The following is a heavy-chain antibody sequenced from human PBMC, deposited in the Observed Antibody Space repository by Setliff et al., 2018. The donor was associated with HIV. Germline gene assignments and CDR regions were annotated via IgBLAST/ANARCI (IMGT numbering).Heavy chain of an antibody. Sequence: GASVKVSCKISGYTFINYDINWVRQATGQGLEWMGWMNPNSSNSGYAQNFQGRVTMTLDTSISTAYMELSSLTSEDTAVYYCTRGRHSQTAGAIKFAFWGQGSLVTVSS. CDR3: TRGRHSQTAGAIKFAF. CDR2: MNPNSSNS. CDR1: GYTFINYD. J-gene: IGHJ5*01. V-gene: IGHV1-8*02. D-gene: IGHD3-10*01.